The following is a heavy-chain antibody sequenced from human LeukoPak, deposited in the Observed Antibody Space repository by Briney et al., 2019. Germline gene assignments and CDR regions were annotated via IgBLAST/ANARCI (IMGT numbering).Heavy chain of an antibody. CDR1: GFTFSSYW. J-gene: IGHJ4*02. CDR3: AKDRGHLYSYGLDY. Sequence: QPGGSLRLSCAASGFTFSSYWMSWVRQAPGKGLEWVANIKQDGSDKYYVDSVKGRFTISRDNAKNLLYLQMNSLRAEDTALYYCAKDRGHLYSYGLDYWGQGTLVTVSS. V-gene: IGHV3-7*03. CDR2: IKQDGSDK. D-gene: IGHD5-18*01.